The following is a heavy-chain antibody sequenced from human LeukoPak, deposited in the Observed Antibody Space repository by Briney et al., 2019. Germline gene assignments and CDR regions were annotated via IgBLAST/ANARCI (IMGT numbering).Heavy chain of an antibody. Sequence: SETLSLTCTVSGGSISSYYWSWIRQPPGKGLEWIGYIYYSGSTNYNPSLKSRVTISVDTSKNQFSLKLSSVTAADTAVYYCARDPNFDTNWFDPWGQGTLVTVSS. CDR2: IYYSGST. V-gene: IGHV4-59*01. CDR3: ARDPNFDTNWFDP. CDR1: GGSISSYY. J-gene: IGHJ5*02. D-gene: IGHD3-9*01.